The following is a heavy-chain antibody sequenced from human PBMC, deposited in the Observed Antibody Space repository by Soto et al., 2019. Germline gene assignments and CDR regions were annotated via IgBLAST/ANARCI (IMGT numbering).Heavy chain of an antibody. CDR3: AGGGRSVNYYPGLY. CDR1: GFTVSGTR. V-gene: IGHV3-53*01. Sequence: EVQLVESGGALIQPGGSLRLSCAASGFTVSGTRMTWVRQAPGEGLEWVSVIYEGGGTFYPDSVKGRFTISRDNSKNTVYLQMNSLRVEETAVYYCAGGGRSVNYYPGLYWGQETLVTVSS. CDR2: IYEGGGT. D-gene: IGHD1-26*01. J-gene: IGHJ4*02.